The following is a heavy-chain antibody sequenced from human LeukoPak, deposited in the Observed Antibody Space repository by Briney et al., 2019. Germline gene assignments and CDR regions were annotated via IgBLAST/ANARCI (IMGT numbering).Heavy chain of an antibody. Sequence: GGSLRLSCAASGFTFSDYYMSWIRQAPGKGLEWVAVISYDGSNKYYADSVKGRFTISRDNSKNTLYLQMNSLRAEDTAVYYCARVRGYYHDSSLPWWGQGTLVTVSS. J-gene: IGHJ4*02. CDR1: GFTFSDYY. CDR3: ARVRGYYHDSSLPW. CDR2: ISYDGSNK. D-gene: IGHD3-22*01. V-gene: IGHV3-30*03.